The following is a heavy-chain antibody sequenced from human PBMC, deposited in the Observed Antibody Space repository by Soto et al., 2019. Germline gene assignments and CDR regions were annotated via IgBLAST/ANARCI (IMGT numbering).Heavy chain of an antibody. CDR1: GGSISSGGYY. V-gene: IGHV4-31*03. J-gene: IGHJ5*02. D-gene: IGHD3-16*01. CDR2: IYYSGST. CDR3: ARGAFHQYVWFDP. Sequence: SETLSLTCTVSGGSISSGGYYWSWIRQHPGKSLEWIGYIYYSGSTYYNPSLKSRVTISVDMSKNQFSLKLSSVTAADTAVYYCARGAFHQYVWFDPWGQGTLVTVYS.